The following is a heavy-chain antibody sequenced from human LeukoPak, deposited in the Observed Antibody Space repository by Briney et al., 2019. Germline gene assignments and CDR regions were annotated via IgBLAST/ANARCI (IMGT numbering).Heavy chain of an antibody. CDR3: AGDQVNRPLAFDI. J-gene: IGHJ3*02. D-gene: IGHD1-14*01. CDR2: IYHSGST. Sequence: PSETLSLTCAVSGGSISSGGYSWSWIRQPPGKGLEWIGYIYHSGSTYYNPSLKSRITISVDASKNHFSLNLSSVSAADTAIYYCAGDQVNRPLAFDIWGHGTMVTVSS. CDR1: GGSISSGGYS. V-gene: IGHV4-30-2*05.